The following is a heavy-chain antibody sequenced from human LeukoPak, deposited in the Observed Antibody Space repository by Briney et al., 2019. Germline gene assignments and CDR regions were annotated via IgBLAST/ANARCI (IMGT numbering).Heavy chain of an antibody. V-gene: IGHV3-7*01. J-gene: IGHJ4*02. Sequence: GGSLRLSCAVSGYTSSRNFMSWVRQTPEKGLERVANLDQDGNEKNYVDSVEGRFPISRDNAKNSLFLQMNSLRAEDTAIYYCAGGAGWESGYWGQGTLVTVYS. CDR1: GYTSSRNF. D-gene: IGHD1-26*01. CDR2: LDQDGNEK. CDR3: AGGAGWESGY.